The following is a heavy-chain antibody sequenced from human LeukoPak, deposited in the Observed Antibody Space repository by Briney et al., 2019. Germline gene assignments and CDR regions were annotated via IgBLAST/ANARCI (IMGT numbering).Heavy chain of an antibody. CDR1: GFTFSSYG. D-gene: IGHD4-17*01. V-gene: IGHV3-30*18. CDR2: ISYDGSNK. CDR3: AKDILTTVTPQALDY. J-gene: IGHJ4*02. Sequence: GGSLRLSCAASGFTFSSYGMPWVRQAPGKGLEWVAVISYDGSNKYYADSVKGRFTISRDNSKNTLYLQMNSLRAEDTAVYYCAKDILTTVTPQALDYWGQGTLVTVSS.